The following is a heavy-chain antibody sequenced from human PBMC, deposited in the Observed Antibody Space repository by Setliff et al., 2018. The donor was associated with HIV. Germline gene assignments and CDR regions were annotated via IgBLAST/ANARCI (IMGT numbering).Heavy chain of an antibody. J-gene: IGHJ5*02. Sequence: SETLSLTCAVSGGSISSGSHYWSWIRQPAGKGLEWIGQIYASGNTNYNPSLKSRVTMSVDTSKNRFSLTLRSVTAADTAVYYCARTRSGTYYGEMNWFDPWGQGILVTVSS. V-gene: IGHV4-61*09. CDR2: IYASGNT. CDR1: GGSISSGSHY. CDR3: ARTRSGTYYGEMNWFDP. D-gene: IGHD3-10*01.